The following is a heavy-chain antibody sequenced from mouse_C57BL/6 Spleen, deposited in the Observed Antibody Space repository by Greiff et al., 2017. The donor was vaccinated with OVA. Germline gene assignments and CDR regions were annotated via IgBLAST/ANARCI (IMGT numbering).Heavy chain of an antibody. D-gene: IGHD1-1*01. J-gene: IGHJ3*01. CDR1: GFNIKDDY. V-gene: IGHV14-4*01. Sequence: VQLQQSGAELVRPGASVKLSCTASGFNIKDDYMHWVKQRPEQGLEWIGWIDPENGDTEYASKFQGKATITADTSSNTAYLQLSSLTSEDTAVYYCTTIITTVVATNAYWGQGTLVTVSA. CDR2: IDPENGDT. CDR3: TTIITTVVATNAY.